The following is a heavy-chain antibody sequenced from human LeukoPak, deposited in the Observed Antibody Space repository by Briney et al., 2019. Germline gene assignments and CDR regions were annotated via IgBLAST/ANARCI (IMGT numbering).Heavy chain of an antibody. CDR3: ARGVPGVEDY. CDR2: ISYDGSNK. J-gene: IGHJ4*02. Sequence: GRSLRLSCAASGFTFSSYAMHWVRQAPGKGLEWVAVISYDGSNKYYADSVKGRFTISRDNSKNTLYLQMNSLRAEDTAVYYCARGVPGVEDYWGQGTLVTVSS. CDR1: GFTFSSYA. V-gene: IGHV3-30*04. D-gene: IGHD3-10*01.